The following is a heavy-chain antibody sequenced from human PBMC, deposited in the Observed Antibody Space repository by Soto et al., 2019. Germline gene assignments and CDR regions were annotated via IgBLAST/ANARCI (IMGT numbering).Heavy chain of an antibody. J-gene: IGHJ4*02. CDR2: ISRGGDNT. CDR3: AKGNTYSDFWSGYFGDS. V-gene: IGHV3-23*01. D-gene: IGHD3-3*01. CDR1: GFTFSNFA. Sequence: EVQLLESGGGLVQPGGSLRLSCAPSGFTFSNFAMSWVRQAPGKGLEWVSGISRGGDNTYYADSVKGRFTISRDNSKNTLYLQMNSLRAEDTAVYYCAKGNTYSDFWSGYFGDSWGQGTLVTVSS.